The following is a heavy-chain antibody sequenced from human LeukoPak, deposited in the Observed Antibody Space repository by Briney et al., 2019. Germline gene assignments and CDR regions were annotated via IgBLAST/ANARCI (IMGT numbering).Heavy chain of an antibody. CDR3: AKARSGVVAAATNY. V-gene: IGHV3-23*01. D-gene: IGHD2-15*01. CDR1: GLTFSSYA. Sequence: GGSLRLSGAASGLTFSSYAMSWVRQAPGKGLEGVSAISGSGGSTYYADSVKGRFTISRDNSKNTLYLQMNSLRAEDTALYYCAKARSGVVAAATNYWGQGTLVTVSS. J-gene: IGHJ4*02. CDR2: ISGSGGST.